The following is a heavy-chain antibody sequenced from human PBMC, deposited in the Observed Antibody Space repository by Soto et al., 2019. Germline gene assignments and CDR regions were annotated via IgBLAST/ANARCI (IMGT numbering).Heavy chain of an antibody. CDR3: VKDADGGAGG. CDR1: GFSFSSYN. V-gene: IGHV3-48*01. Sequence: EVQLVESGGGLVQPGGSLRLSCAASGFSFSSYNMNWVRQAPGKGLEWISYISSSSSTIYYADSVRGRFTISRDNAKNSLYLQMNSLRAEDTAVYYCVKDADGGAGGWGQGTLVTVSS. D-gene: IGHD4-17*01. J-gene: IGHJ4*02. CDR2: ISSSSSTI.